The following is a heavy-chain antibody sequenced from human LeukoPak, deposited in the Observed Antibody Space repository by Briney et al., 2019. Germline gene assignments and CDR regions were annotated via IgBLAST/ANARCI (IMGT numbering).Heavy chain of an antibody. CDR1: GFTFSSYG. D-gene: IGHD1-26*01. Sequence: PGGSLRLSCATSGFTFSSYGMRWVRQAPGKGLEWVTFIRYDGNNKYYADSVKGRFTISRDNSKNTLYLQMNSLRAEDTAVYYCAKDSSGNYSTELDYWGQGTLVTVSS. V-gene: IGHV3-30*02. CDR3: AKDSSGNYSTELDY. J-gene: IGHJ4*02. CDR2: IRYDGNNK.